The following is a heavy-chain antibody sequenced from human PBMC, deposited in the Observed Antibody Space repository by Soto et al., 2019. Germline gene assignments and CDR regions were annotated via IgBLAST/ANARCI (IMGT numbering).Heavy chain of an antibody. V-gene: IGHV1-3*01. D-gene: IGHD2-15*01. Sequence: RASVKVSCKASGYTFTSYAMHWVRQAPGQRLEWMGWINAGNGNTKYSQKFQGRVTITRDTSASTAYMELSSLRSEDTAVYYCARGPKRGGQVETFDYWGQGTLVTVYS. CDR3: ARGPKRGGQVETFDY. J-gene: IGHJ4*02. CDR2: INAGNGNT. CDR1: GYTFTSYA.